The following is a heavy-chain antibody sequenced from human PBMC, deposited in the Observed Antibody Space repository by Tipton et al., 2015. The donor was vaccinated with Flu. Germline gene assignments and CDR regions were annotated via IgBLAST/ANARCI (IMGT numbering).Heavy chain of an antibody. CDR2: VSHSGIT. V-gene: IGHV4-38-2*01. J-gene: IGHJ4*02. D-gene: IGHD3-10*01. CDR1: GYSISTGYY. Sequence: TLSLTCVVSGYSISTGYYWGWIRQPPGKGLEWIGSVSHSGITYYEPSLKSRVTISLDTFQNQFSLKLISVTAADTAVYYCSRSTYYYGSGSSDYWGQGTPVAVSS. CDR3: SRSTYYYGSGSSDY.